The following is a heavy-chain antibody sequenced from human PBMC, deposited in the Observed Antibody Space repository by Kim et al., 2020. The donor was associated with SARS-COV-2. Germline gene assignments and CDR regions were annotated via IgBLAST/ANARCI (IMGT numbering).Heavy chain of an antibody. Sequence: VGSLRLSCAASGFTFSSYAMHWVRQAPGKGLEWVAVISYDGSNKYYADSVKGRFTISRDNSKNTLYLQMNSLRAEDTAVYYCARGLLTGSRYYYYGMDVWGQGTTVTVSS. CDR3: ARGLLTGSRYYYYGMDV. V-gene: IGHV3-30-3*01. CDR1: GFTFSSYA. J-gene: IGHJ6*02. D-gene: IGHD3-9*01. CDR2: ISYDGSNK.